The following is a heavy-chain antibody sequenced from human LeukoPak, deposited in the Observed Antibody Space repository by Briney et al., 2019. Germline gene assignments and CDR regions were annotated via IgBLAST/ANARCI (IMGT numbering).Heavy chain of an antibody. D-gene: IGHD3-3*01. CDR3: ARQNDFRLDY. V-gene: IGHV5-51*01. CDR2: IYPGDSDT. J-gene: IGHJ4*02. Sequence: GESLEISCEGSGYSFTNYWIGWVRQLPGKGLEWMGIIYPGDSDTRYSPSLQGQVNISVDTSIGTAYLQWSSLKASDTAIYYCARQNDFRLDYWGQGTLVTVSS. CDR1: GYSFTNYW.